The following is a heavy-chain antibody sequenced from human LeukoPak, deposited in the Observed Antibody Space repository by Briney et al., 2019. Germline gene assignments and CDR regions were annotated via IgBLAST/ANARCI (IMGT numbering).Heavy chain of an antibody. V-gene: IGHV3-23*01. CDR3: AKMVWAFYYMDV. CDR1: GITFSSYG. J-gene: IGHJ6*03. D-gene: IGHD2-8*01. Sequence: GGSLRLSCAASGITFSSYGMSWVRQAPGKGLEWVSSISSTGGTTYYADSVKGRFTISRDNSKNTLYLQMNSLRAEDTAVYYCAKMVWAFYYMDVWGKGTTVTISS. CDR2: ISSTGGTT.